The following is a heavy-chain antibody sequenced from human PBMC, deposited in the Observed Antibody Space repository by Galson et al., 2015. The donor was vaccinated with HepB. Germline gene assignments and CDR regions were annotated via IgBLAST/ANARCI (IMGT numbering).Heavy chain of an antibody. J-gene: IGHJ3*02. CDR1: GYSFNTYW. V-gene: IGHV5-51*01. CDR2: IYPGDSDT. Sequence: QSGAEVTKPGEFLKISCKGSGYSFNTYWIGWVRQMPGKGLEWMGIIYPGDSDTRYSPSFQGQVTISADKVISTAYLQWSSLKASDTAIYYCARNIRVGATQSAFDIWGQGTMVTVSS. CDR3: ARNIRVGATQSAFDI. D-gene: IGHD1-26*01.